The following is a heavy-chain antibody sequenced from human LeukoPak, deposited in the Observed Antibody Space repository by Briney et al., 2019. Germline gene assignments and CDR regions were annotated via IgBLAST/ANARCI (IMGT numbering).Heavy chain of an antibody. CDR2: VYTSGSYI. Sequence: GGSLRLSCAASGFTVSSNYMSWVRQAPGKGLEWVSSVYTSGSYIYNADSVKGRFTISRDNAKNSLYLQMNSLRAEDTAVYYCARDFFGEPALFDYWGQGNLVTVSS. CDR3: ARDFFGEPALFDY. CDR1: GFTVSSNY. D-gene: IGHD3-10*01. J-gene: IGHJ4*02. V-gene: IGHV3-21*01.